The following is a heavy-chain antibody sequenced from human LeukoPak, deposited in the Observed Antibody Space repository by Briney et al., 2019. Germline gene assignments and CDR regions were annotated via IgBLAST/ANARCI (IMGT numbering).Heavy chain of an antibody. D-gene: IGHD5-12*01. V-gene: IGHV4-39*01. Sequence: PQTLSLTCTVSVGSISSISYYWGWIRQPPGKGLEWIGRIYYSGNTYYSPSLKSRVTISIDTSQTQFSLKLSSVTAADTAVYYCARSKWLRSPFDYWGQGTLVTVSS. CDR1: VGSISSISYY. CDR3: ARSKWLRSPFDY. CDR2: IYYSGNT. J-gene: IGHJ4*02.